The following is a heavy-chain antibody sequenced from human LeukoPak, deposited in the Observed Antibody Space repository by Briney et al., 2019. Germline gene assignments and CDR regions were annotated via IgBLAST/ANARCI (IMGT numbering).Heavy chain of an antibody. CDR2: IYYSGST. V-gene: IGHV4-30-4*08. J-gene: IGHJ4*02. CDR1: GYSISSGYH. Sequence: PSETLSLTCAVSGYSISSGYHWSWIRQPPGKGLEWIGYIYYSGSTYYNPSLKSRVTISVDTSKNQFSLKLSSVTAADTAVYYCARSCGDYYFDYWGQGTLVTVSS. CDR3: ARSCGDYYFDY. D-gene: IGHD4-17*01.